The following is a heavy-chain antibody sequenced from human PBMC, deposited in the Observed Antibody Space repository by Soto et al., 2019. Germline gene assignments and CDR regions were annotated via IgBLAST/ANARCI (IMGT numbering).Heavy chain of an antibody. J-gene: IGHJ6*02. CDR3: ARGHSLDGAYYYYYGMHV. Sequence: GWFLRLSCAASVFSFISYDMHWVRQPTGRGLEWVASIGDGGDTHYSGSVKGRFTISRENAKNSLYLQVNSLRVGDTAVYYCARGHSLDGAYYYYYGMHVWGQGTTVTVSS. V-gene: IGHV3-13*01. CDR2: IGDGGDT. D-gene: IGHD1-1*01. CDR1: VFSFISYD.